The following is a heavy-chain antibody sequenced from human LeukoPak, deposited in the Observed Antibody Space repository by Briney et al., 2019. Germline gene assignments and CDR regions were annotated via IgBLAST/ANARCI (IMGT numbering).Heavy chain of an antibody. CDR2: IYYSGST. CDR1: GGSISTYY. D-gene: IGHD6-13*01. V-gene: IGHV4-59*01. J-gene: IGHJ4*02. CDR3: ARVSSWDPFEEFDY. Sequence: PSETLSLTCTVSGGSISTYYWSWIRQPPGKGLEWIGYIYYSGSTNYNPSLKSRVTISVDTSKNQFSLKLSSVTAADTAVYYCARVSSWDPFEEFDYWGQGTLVTVSS.